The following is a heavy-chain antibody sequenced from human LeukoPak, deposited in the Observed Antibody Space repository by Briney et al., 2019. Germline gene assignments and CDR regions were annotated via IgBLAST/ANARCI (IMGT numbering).Heavy chain of an antibody. D-gene: IGHD1-20*01. Sequence: GGSLRLSCAASGFTFSSYWMHWVRHAPGKGLVWVSRINSDGSTITYADSVKGRFTISRDNARNTLYLQMNSLRAEDTAVYYCARVTVSSSEVIFDHWGQGSLVTVSS. CDR2: INSDGSTI. J-gene: IGHJ4*02. V-gene: IGHV3-74*01. CDR3: ARVTVSSSEVIFDH. CDR1: GFTFSSYW.